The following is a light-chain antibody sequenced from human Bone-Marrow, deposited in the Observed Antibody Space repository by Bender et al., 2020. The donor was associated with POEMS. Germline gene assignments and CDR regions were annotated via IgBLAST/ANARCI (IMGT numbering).Light chain of an antibody. CDR2: EVT. J-gene: IGLJ2*01. CDR3: CSYSGSVVI. V-gene: IGLV2-23*02. Sequence: QSALTQPASVSGSPGQSITISCTGTNSDVGRYNLVSWYQQHPGKAPKLMTYEVTKRPSGVSNRFSGSKSGNTASLTISGLQAEDEADYYCCSYSGSVVIFGGGTKLTVL. CDR1: NSDVGRYNL.